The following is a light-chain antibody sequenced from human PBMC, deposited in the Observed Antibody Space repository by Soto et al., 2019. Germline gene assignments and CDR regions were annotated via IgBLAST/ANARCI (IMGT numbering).Light chain of an antibody. CDR2: LGS. CDR3: SQALHIPWK. CDR1: QSLLHSNGYNY. Sequence: DVVMTQTPLSLSVTPGEPASISCRSSQSLLHSNGYNYLDWYLQKPGQSPQLLIYLGSNRASGVPDRFSGSGSGTDFTLKISRVEAEDAGIYYCSQALHIPWKFGQGTKVDIK. J-gene: IGKJ1*01. V-gene: IGKV2-28*01.